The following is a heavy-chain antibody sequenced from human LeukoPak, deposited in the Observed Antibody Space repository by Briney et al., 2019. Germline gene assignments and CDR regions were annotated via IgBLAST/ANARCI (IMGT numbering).Heavy chain of an antibody. V-gene: IGHV3-13*01. CDR2: IGTAGDT. CDR1: GFTFSSYD. Sequence: PGGSLRLYFAASGFTFSSYDMHSFGQATGKGLDSVSAIGTAGDTYYPGSVKGRFTISRENAKNSLYLQMNSLRAGDTAVYYCARAIYDSSGYLSPHFDYWGQGTLVTVSS. J-gene: IGHJ4*02. D-gene: IGHD3-22*01. CDR3: ARAIYDSSGYLSPHFDY.